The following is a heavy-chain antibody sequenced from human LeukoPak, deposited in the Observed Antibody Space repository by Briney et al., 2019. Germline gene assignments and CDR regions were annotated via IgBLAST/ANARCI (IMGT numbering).Heavy chain of an antibody. V-gene: IGHV3-33*01. Sequence: GGSLRLSCAASGFTFSSYGMHWVRQAPGKGLEWVAVIWYDGSNKYYADSVKGRFTISRDNSKNTLYLQMNSLRAEDTAVYYCARGGSYAAGNYWGQGTLVTVSS. CDR1: GFTFSSYG. J-gene: IGHJ4*02. CDR2: IWYDGSNK. CDR3: ARGGSYAAGNY. D-gene: IGHD1-26*01.